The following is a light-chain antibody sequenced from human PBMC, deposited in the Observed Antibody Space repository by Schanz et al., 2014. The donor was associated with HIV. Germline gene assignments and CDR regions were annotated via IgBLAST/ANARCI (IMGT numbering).Light chain of an antibody. CDR2: EAS. CDR3: LHYNDFAST. CDR1: QGISSW. Sequence: DIQMTQSPSSVSASVGDRVTITCRASQGISSWLAWYQQKPGKAPNLLISEASTLDSGVPSRFSGSGSGTEFTLSISSLQSDDFATYYCLHYNDFASTFGQGTKLEIK. V-gene: IGKV1-5*03. J-gene: IGKJ2*01.